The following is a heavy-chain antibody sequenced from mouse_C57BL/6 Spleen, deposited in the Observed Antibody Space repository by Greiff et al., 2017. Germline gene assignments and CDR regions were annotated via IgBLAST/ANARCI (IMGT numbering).Heavy chain of an antibody. Sequence: VQLQQPGAELVKPGASVKMSCKASGYTFTSYWITWVKQRPGQGLEWIGDIYPGSGSATYNEKFKSKATLTVDTSSSTAYMQLSSLTSEDSAVYYCARCGYSNDFAYWGQGTTLTVSS. V-gene: IGHV1-55*01. CDR1: GYTFTSYW. CDR3: ARCGYSNDFAY. CDR2: IYPGSGSA. D-gene: IGHD2-5*01. J-gene: IGHJ2*01.